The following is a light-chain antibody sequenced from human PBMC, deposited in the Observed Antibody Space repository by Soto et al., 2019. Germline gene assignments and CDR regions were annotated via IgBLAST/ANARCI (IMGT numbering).Light chain of an antibody. Sequence: DIQMTQSPSTLSASVGDRVTITCRASQSISSWLAWYQQKPGKAPKLLIYDASSLESGVPSRFSGSGSGTEFTLTISSLQPEDFATYYCQQYNSYCTFGQGTKV. V-gene: IGKV1-5*01. CDR1: QSISSW. CDR3: QQYNSYCT. J-gene: IGKJ1*01. CDR2: DAS.